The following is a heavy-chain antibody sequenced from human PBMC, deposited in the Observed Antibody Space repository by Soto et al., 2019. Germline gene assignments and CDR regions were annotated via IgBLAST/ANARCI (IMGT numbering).Heavy chain of an antibody. CDR3: AKDRTTVFGVVTYYFDN. CDR2: ISYHGSHN. CDR1: GFTFSSYA. J-gene: IGHJ4*02. Sequence: QVQLVESGGGVIQPGKSLRLSCAASGFTFSSYAMHWVRQAPGKGLEWVAFISYHGSHNYYADSVKGRFTISRDNSKNTLYLQMNSLRPEDTAVYFCAKDRTTVFGVVTYYFDNWGQGTLVPVSS. D-gene: IGHD3-3*01. V-gene: IGHV3-30*18.